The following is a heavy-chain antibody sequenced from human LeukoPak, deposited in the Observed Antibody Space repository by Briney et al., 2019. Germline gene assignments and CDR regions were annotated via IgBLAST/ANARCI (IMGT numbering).Heavy chain of an antibody. D-gene: IGHD6-6*01. CDR2: MYTGGTT. V-gene: IGHV4-61*02. CDR1: GDSISSGSYY. CDR3: ARGASSSSAIGYYYYYMDV. J-gene: IGHJ6*03. Sequence: PSETLSLTCTVSGDSISSGSYYWSWIRQPAGKGLEWIGRMYTGGTTNYNPSLKSRITISVDTSKNQFSLKLTSVTAADTAVYYCARGASSSSAIGYYYYYMDVWGNGATVTVSS.